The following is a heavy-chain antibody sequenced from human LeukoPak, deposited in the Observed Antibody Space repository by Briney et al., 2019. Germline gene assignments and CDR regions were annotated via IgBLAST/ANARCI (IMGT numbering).Heavy chain of an antibody. CDR3: ARDSGTSCLNY. V-gene: IGHV1-2*02. J-gene: IGHJ4*02. CDR2: INPNSGGT. CDR1: GYTFSDYY. D-gene: IGHD2-2*01. Sequence: ASVTVSCKASGYTFSDYYMYWVRQAPGQGLEWMGWINPNSGGTNYAQKFQGRVTMTRDTSISTAYMELSRLRSDDTAVYYCARDSGTSCLNYWGQGTLVTVSS.